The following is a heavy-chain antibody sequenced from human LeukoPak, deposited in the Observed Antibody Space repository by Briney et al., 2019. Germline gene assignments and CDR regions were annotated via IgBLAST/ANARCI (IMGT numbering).Heavy chain of an antibody. CDR1: GGTFSSYA. Sequence: SVKVSCKASGGTFSSYAISWVRQAPGQGLEWMGGIIPFFGTANYAQKFQGRVTITADKSTSTAYMELSSLRSEDTAIYYCARIRDGYNDAYDIWGQGTVVTVPS. V-gene: IGHV1-69*06. J-gene: IGHJ3*02. D-gene: IGHD5-24*01. CDR2: IIPFFGTA. CDR3: ARIRDGYNDAYDI.